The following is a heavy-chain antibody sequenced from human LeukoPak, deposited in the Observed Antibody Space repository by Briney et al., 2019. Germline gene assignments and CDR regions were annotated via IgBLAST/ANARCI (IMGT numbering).Heavy chain of an antibody. CDR3: TTDLKRWLQFRSSNSLRADY. CDR1: GFPFSSYG. J-gene: IGHJ4*02. CDR2: IWSVGGAE. Sequence: PGGSLRLSCVASGFPFSSYGMHWVRQAPGKGLEWVAVIWSVGGAEYYADSVKGRFTISRDNSKNMLFLQMNSLKTEDTAVYYCTTDLKRWLQFRSSNSLRADYWGQGTLVTVSS. V-gene: IGHV3-33*01. D-gene: IGHD5-24*01.